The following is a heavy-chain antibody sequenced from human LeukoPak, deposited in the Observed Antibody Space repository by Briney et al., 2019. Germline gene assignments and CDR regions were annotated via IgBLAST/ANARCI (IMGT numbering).Heavy chain of an antibody. V-gene: IGHV3-9*01. CDR3: AKTYSSSWSSPYFDY. Sequence: PGGSLRLSCAASGFTFDDYAMHWVRHAPGKGLEWVSGISWNSGSIGYADSVKGRFTISRDNAKNSLYLQMNSLRAEDTALYYCAKTYSSSWSSPYFDYWGQGTLVTVSS. D-gene: IGHD6-13*01. CDR1: GFTFDDYA. J-gene: IGHJ4*02. CDR2: ISWNSGSI.